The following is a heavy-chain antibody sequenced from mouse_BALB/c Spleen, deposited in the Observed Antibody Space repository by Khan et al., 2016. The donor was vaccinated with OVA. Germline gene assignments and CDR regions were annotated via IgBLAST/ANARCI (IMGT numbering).Heavy chain of an antibody. Sequence: EVKLVESGGGLVQPGGSRKLSCAASGFTFSSFGMHWVRQAPEKGLEWVAYISSGSSNIYYAETVKGRFTISRDNPKNTLFLQMTSLRSEDTAMYYCARCGITTGYAMDYWGQGTSVTVSS. CDR3: ARCGITTGYAMDY. CDR2: ISSGSSNI. D-gene: IGHD2-4*01. CDR1: GFTFSSFG. J-gene: IGHJ4*01. V-gene: IGHV5-17*02.